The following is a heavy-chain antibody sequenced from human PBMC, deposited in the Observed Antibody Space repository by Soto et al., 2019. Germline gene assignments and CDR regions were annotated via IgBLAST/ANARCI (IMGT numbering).Heavy chain of an antibody. CDR1: GHTFTGNR. CDR2: ISADNGNT. V-gene: IGHV1-18*01. Sequence: ASVMVSCKASGHTFTGNRISWVRQAPGQGLEWMGWISADNGNTKYAQNLQGRVTMTTDTSTRTAYMELRSLRSDDTAVYYCARDQSFDRSYYYGIDFWG. J-gene: IGHJ6*02. CDR3: ARDQSFDRSYYYGIDF. D-gene: IGHD3-22*01.